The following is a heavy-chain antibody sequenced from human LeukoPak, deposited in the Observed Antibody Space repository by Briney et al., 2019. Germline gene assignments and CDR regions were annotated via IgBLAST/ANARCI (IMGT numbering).Heavy chain of an antibody. D-gene: IGHD2-2*01. CDR3: ANKYCTRTSCYYDY. J-gene: IGHJ4*02. V-gene: IGHV4-59*08. CDR1: GGSISSYY. Sequence: PSETLSLTCTVSGGSISSYYWSWIRQPPGGGLEWIGYIYYSGSTNYNPSLKRRVTISLDTSKSQFSLRLTSVTAADTAVYYCANKYCTRTSCYYDYWGQGTLVTVSS. CDR2: IYYSGST.